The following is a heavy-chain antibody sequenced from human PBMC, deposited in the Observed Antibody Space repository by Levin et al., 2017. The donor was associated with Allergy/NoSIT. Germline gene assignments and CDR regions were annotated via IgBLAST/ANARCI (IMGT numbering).Heavy chain of an antibody. Sequence: SETLSLTCTVSGGPISSSSYYWGWIRQPPGKGLEWIGSIYYSGSTYYNPSLKSRVTISVDTSKNQFSLKLSSVTAADTAVYYCARQGGYCSSTSCYYYYGMDVWGQGTTVTVSS. D-gene: IGHD2-2*01. J-gene: IGHJ6*02. CDR3: ARQGGYCSSTSCYYYYGMDV. V-gene: IGHV4-39*01. CDR1: GGPISSSSYY. CDR2: IYYSGST.